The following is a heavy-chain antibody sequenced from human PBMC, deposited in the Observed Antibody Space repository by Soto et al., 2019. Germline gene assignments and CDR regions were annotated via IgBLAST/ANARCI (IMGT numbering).Heavy chain of an antibody. CDR2: IKHDGNEK. Sequence: GSLRLSCAATGFMFGTYWMSWVRQAPGKGLEWVANIKHDGNEKYYADSVKGRFTVSRDNVKNFLHLQMSGLRGDDTGVYFCVRATLSWGHYYFRGLDVWGQGTTVTVSS. CDR1: GFMFGTYW. V-gene: IGHV3-7*01. CDR3: VRATLSWGHYYFRGLDV. D-gene: IGHD3-22*01. J-gene: IGHJ6*02.